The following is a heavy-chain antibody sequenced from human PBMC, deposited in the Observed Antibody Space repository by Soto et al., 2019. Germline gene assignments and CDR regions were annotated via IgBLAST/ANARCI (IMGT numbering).Heavy chain of an antibody. CDR1: GFTFSSYG. Sequence: GGSLRLSCAASGFTFSSYGMHWVRQAPGKGLEWVAVIWYDGSNKYYADSVKGRFTISRDNSKNTLYLQMNSLRAEDTAVYYCARDLSRAGSYVDYWGQGTLVTVSS. CDR3: ARDLSRAGSYVDY. D-gene: IGHD3-10*01. V-gene: IGHV3-33*01. J-gene: IGHJ4*02. CDR2: IWYDGSNK.